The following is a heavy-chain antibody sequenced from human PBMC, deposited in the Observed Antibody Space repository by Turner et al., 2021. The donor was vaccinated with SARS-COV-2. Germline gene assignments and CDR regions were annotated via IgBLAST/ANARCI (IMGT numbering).Heavy chain of an antibody. D-gene: IGHD5-12*01. CDR1: GGTFSSYP. J-gene: IGHJ4*02. CDR3: ARDLGYSGYGASPYFDY. CDR2: IIPIFGTA. V-gene: IGHV1-69*01. Sequence: QVQLVQSGAEVQKPGSSVKVSCKASGGTFSSYPISWVRQAPGQGLEWMGGIIPIFGTANYAQKFQGRVTITADESTSTAYMELSSLRSEDTAVYYCARDLGYSGYGASPYFDYWGQGTLVTVSS.